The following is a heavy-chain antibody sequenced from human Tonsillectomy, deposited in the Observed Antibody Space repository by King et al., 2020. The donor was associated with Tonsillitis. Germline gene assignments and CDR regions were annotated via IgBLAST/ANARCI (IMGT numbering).Heavy chain of an antibody. D-gene: IGHD2-15*01. J-gene: IGHJ5*02. CDR1: GYSFTNYW. CDR3: ARGYCSGGSCYDWFDP. V-gene: IGHV5-51*01. CDR2: IYPGDSDT. Sequence: QLVQSGAEVKKPGVSLKISCKGSGYSFTNYWIGWVRQMPGKGLEWMGIIYPGDSDTRYSPSFQGQVTISADKSISTAYLQWSSLKASDTAMYYCARGYCSGGSCYDWFDPWGQGTLVTVSS.